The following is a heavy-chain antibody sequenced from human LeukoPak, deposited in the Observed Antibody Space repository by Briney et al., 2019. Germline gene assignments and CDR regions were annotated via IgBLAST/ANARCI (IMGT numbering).Heavy chain of an antibody. CDR2: IYYSGST. CDR3: ARGGLSIAAAGIWFDP. CDR1: GGSISSYY. D-gene: IGHD6-13*01. V-gene: IGHV4-59*01. J-gene: IGHJ5*02. Sequence: NPSETLSLTCTVSGGSISSYYWSWIRQPPGKGLEWIGYIYYSGSTNYNPSLKSRVTISVDTSKNQFSLKLSSVTAADTAMYYCARGGLSIAAAGIWFDPWGQGTLVTVSS.